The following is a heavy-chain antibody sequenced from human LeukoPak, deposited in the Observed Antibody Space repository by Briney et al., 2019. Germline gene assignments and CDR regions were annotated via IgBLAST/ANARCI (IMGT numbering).Heavy chain of an antibody. V-gene: IGHV3-48*04. CDR2: IRSSDSTT. J-gene: IGHJ6*03. Sequence: GGSLRLSCAASGFSFSRYGMKWVRQAPGKGLEWLSYIRSSDSTTYYADSVKGRFTISRDNAKNSLYLQMDSLRSEDTAVYYCARFSGFHMDVWGKGTTVTVSS. CDR1: GFSFSRYG. CDR3: ARFSGFHMDV.